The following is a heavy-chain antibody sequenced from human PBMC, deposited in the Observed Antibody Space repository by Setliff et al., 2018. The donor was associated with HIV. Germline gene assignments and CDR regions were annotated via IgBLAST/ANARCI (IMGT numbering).Heavy chain of an antibody. CDR3: ARGPKRADLWSGRAFDI. V-gene: IGHV1-46*01. J-gene: IGHJ3*02. CDR1: GYTFTRFY. Sequence: ASVKVSCKASGYTFTRFYIHWVRQAPGQGPECMAILNPTGGSTTYSQKFQDRVTMTTDPFTSTAYMDLRSLTSDDTAVYFCARGPKRADLWSGRAFDIWGQGTLVTVSS. CDR2: LNPTGGST. D-gene: IGHD3-3*01.